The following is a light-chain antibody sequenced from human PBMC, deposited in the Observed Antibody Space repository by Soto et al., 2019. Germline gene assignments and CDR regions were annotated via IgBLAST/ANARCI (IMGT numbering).Light chain of an antibody. Sequence: IVLTQSPGTLSLSPGEGATLSCRASQDVDNHFLAWYQQRPGQAPRLLIYASSRRATSIPDRFSGSGSGTDFTLTISRVWPEDIEVYFCHQYYSSSTFGGGTKVEVK. J-gene: IGKJ4*01. CDR1: QDVDNHF. CDR3: HQYYSSST. V-gene: IGKV3-20*01. CDR2: ASS.